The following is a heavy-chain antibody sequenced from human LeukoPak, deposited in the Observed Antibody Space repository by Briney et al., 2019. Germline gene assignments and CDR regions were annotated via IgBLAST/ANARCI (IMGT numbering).Heavy chain of an antibody. CDR2: IYTSGST. J-gene: IGHJ4*02. Sequence: SETLSLTCTVSGGSISSGSYYWSWIRQPAGKGLEWIGRIYTSGSTNYSPSLKSRVTISVDTSKNQFSLKLGSVTAADTAVYYCARGRRYDYWGQGTLVTVSS. CDR1: GGSISSGSYY. V-gene: IGHV4-61*02. CDR3: ARGRRYDY.